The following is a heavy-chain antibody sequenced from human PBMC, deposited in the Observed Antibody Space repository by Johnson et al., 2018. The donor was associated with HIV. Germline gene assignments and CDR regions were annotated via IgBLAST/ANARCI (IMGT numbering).Heavy chain of an antibody. D-gene: IGHD6-13*01. CDR2: VSYDGSER. Sequence: QVQLVESGGGVVQPGRSLRLSCAASGFSFSSYAMHWVRQAPGKGLEWVAVVSYDGSERYYADSVKGRFTISRDSSKNTLYLQMNSLRAEDTALYYCAKDEAQTLASAGRDASDIWGQGTMVTVSS. CDR1: GFSFSSYA. V-gene: IGHV3-30*04. J-gene: IGHJ3*02. CDR3: AKDEAQTLASAGRDASDI.